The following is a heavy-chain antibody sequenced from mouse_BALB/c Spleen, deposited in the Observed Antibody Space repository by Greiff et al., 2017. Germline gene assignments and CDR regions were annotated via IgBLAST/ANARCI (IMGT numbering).Heavy chain of an antibody. Sequence: EVQLVESGGGLVKPGGSLKLSCAASGFTFSSYAMSWVRQTPEKRLEWVATISSGGSYTYYPDSVKGRFTISRDNAKNTLYLKMSSLRSEDTAMYYCARNGNYVGGYFDVWGAGTTVTVSS. CDR2: ISSGGSYT. J-gene: IGHJ1*01. CDR3: ARNGNYVGGYFDV. V-gene: IGHV5-9-3*01. CDR1: GFTFSSYA. D-gene: IGHD2-1*01.